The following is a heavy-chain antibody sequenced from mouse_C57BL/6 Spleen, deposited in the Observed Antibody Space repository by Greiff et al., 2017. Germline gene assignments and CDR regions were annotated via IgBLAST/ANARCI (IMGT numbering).Heavy chain of an antibody. V-gene: IGHV1-9*01. CDR3: ARKHYGYDGYYFDY. CDR2: ILPGSGST. D-gene: IGHD2-2*01. J-gene: IGHJ2*01. Sequence: QVQLQQSGAELMKPGASVKLSCKATGYTFTGYWIEWVKQRPGHGLEWIGEILPGSGSTNYTEKFKGKATVTADTSSNTTYMQLSSLTTEDSAIYYCARKHYGYDGYYFDYWGQGTTLTVSS. CDR1: GYTFTGYW.